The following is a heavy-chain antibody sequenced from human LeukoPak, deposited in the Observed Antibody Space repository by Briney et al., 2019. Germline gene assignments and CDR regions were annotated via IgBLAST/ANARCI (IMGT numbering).Heavy chain of an antibody. CDR3: AREDDIVVVPAAIGY. V-gene: IGHV3-33*01. J-gene: IGHJ4*02. CDR2: IWYDGSNK. Sequence: GGSLRLSCAASGFTFSSYGMHWVRQAPGKGLEWVAVIWYDGSNKYYADSVKGRFTISRDNSKNTLYLQMNSLRAEDTAVYYCAREDDIVVVPAAIGYWGQETLVTVSS. D-gene: IGHD2-2*02. CDR1: GFTFSSYG.